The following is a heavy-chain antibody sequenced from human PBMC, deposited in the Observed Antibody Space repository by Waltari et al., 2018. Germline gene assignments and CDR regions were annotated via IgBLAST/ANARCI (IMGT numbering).Heavy chain of an antibody. J-gene: IGHJ4*02. Sequence: EVQLVESGGGLVQPGGSLRLGGVAAGCDCHGYWMGWFRLAPGRSLEWVANINDDGTKEFYVESLKGRVTISRDNAKNSVYLQTTSLRAEDTALYYCARSGLVSAFDYWGQGSLVTVAS. CDR1: GCDCHGYW. V-gene: IGHV3-7*01. CDR3: ARSGLVSAFDY. CDR2: INDDGTKE. D-gene: IGHD3-9*01.